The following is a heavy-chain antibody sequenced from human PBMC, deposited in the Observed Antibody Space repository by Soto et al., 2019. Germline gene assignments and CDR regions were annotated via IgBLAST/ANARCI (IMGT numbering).Heavy chain of an antibody. CDR3: ARYSSSYFDY. J-gene: IGHJ4*02. V-gene: IGHV4-38-2*01. Sequence: PSETLSLTCAVSGYSITSGYYWGWIRQPPGKGLEWIANFYHSGSTYYNPSLKSRVTITVDTSKNQLSLKLSSVTTADTAVYYCARYSSSYFDYWGQGTLVTVSS. D-gene: IGHD6-6*01. CDR1: GYSITSGYY. CDR2: FYHSGST.